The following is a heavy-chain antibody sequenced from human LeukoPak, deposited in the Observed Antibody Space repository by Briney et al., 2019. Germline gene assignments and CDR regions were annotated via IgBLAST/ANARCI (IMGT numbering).Heavy chain of an antibody. V-gene: IGHV4-31*03. D-gene: IGHD3-16*01. CDR1: GGSISGYY. Sequence: PSETLSLTCTVSGGSISGYYWSWIRQHPGKGLEWIGYIYYSGSTYYNPSLKSRVTISVDTSKNQFSLKLSSVTAADTAVYYCARAGISYFHGGFDYWGQGTLVTVSS. CDR2: IYYSGST. J-gene: IGHJ4*02. CDR3: ARAGISYFHGGFDY.